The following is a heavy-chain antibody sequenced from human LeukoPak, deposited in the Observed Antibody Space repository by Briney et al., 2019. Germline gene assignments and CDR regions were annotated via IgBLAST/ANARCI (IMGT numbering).Heavy chain of an antibody. CDR3: ARGYDPLGMDV. V-gene: IGHV1-69*04. D-gene: IGHD3-3*01. Sequence: GASAKVSCKASGGTFSSYAISWVRQAPGQGLEWMGRIIPIFGIANYAQKFQGRVTITADKSTSTAYMELSSLRSEDTAVYYCARGYDPLGMDVWGQGTTVTVSS. CDR1: GGTFSSYA. CDR2: IIPIFGIA. J-gene: IGHJ6*02.